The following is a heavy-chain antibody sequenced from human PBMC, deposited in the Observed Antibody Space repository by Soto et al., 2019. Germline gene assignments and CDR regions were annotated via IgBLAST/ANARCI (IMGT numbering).Heavy chain of an antibody. Sequence: SETLSLTCTVSGGSISSGSYYWSWIRQHPGKGLEWIGHFYHSGNIYYNSSLKSRVSISVDTSMNQFSLTLSAVTAADTAVYYCARLVYDSRLNYLYFDHWGQGTLVTVSS. D-gene: IGHD3-22*01. V-gene: IGHV4-31*03. J-gene: IGHJ4*02. CDR3: ARLVYDSRLNYLYFDH. CDR2: FYHSGNI. CDR1: GGSISSGSYY.